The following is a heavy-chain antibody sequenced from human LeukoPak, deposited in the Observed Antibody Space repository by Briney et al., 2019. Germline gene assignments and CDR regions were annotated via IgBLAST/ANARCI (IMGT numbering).Heavy chain of an antibody. CDR3: ARNRVTITTMRYFDP. CDR2: NSGYNGDT. J-gene: IGHJ5*02. CDR1: GYTFTTYG. Sequence: ASVKVSCKASGYTFTTYGISWVRQAPGQGLEWMGWNSGYNGDTNYAQNFQGRVTMTTDTSTSTAYMELRSLRSDDTAVYYCARNRVTITTMRYFDPWGQGTRVTVSS. V-gene: IGHV1-18*01. D-gene: IGHD4-11*01.